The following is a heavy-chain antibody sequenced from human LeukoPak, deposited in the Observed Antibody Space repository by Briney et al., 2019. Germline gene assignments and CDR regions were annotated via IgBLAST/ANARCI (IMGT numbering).Heavy chain of an antibody. V-gene: IGHV4-34*01. D-gene: IGHD2-2*01. Sequence: KPSETLSLTCAVYGGSFSGYYWSWIRQPPGKGLEWIGEINHSGSTNYNPSLKSRVTIPVDTSKNQFSLKLSSVTAADTAVYYCARGTIVVVPAATHYDFWSGYSWFDPWGQGTLVTVSS. CDR1: GGSFSGYY. J-gene: IGHJ5*02. CDR3: ARGTIVVVPAATHYDFWSGYSWFDP. CDR2: INHSGST.